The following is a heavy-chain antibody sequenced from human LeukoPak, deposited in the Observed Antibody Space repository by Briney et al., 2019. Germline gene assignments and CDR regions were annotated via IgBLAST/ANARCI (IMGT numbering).Heavy chain of an antibody. J-gene: IGHJ2*01. V-gene: IGHV1-46*01. D-gene: IGHD6-13*01. CDR3: ARGVNVAAPRGWYFDL. CDR1: GYTFTSYY. CDR2: INPSGGST. Sequence: ASVKVSCKASGYTFTSYYMHWVRQAPGQGLEWMGIINPSGGSTSYAQKFQGRVTMTRDTSTSTVYMELSSLRSEDTAVYYCARGVNVAAPRGWYFDLWGRGSLVTVSS.